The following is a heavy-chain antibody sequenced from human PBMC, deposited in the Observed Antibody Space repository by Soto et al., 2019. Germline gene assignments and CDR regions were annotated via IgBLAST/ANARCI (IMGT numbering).Heavy chain of an antibody. CDR1: GFTFSSYA. V-gene: IGHV3-23*01. J-gene: IGHJ4*02. Sequence: GGSLRLSCAASGFTFSSYAMSWVRQAPGKGLEWVSAISGSGGSTYYADSVKGRFTISRDNSKNTLYLQMNSLRAEDTAVYYCAKDVSSVLTGLLDYWGQGTLVTVSS. CDR3: AKDVSSVLTGLLDY. CDR2: ISGSGGST.